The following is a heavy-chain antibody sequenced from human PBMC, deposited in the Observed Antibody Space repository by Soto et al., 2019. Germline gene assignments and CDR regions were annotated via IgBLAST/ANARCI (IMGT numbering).Heavy chain of an antibody. D-gene: IGHD3-22*01. J-gene: IGHJ4*02. Sequence: GGSLRLSCAASGFTFSSYSMNWVRQAPGKGLEWVSSISSSSSYIYCADSVKGRFTISRDNAKNSLYLQMNSLRAEDTAVYYCXRFAAPYDSSGYYYLGYWGQGTLVTVSS. CDR3: XRFAAPYDSSGYYYLGY. CDR1: GFTFSSYS. CDR2: ISSSSSYI. V-gene: IGHV3-21*01.